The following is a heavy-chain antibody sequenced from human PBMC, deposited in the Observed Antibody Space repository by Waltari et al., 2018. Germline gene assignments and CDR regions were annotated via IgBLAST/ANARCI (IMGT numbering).Heavy chain of an antibody. V-gene: IGHV4-34*01. CDR2: INHSGST. J-gene: IGHJ4*02. CDR3: ARAKGIAVAGVFDY. CDR1: GGSFSGYY. D-gene: IGHD6-19*01. Sequence: QVQLQQWGAGLLKPSETLSLTCAVYGGSFSGYYWSWIRQPPGKGLEWIGEINHSGSTNYNPSLKSRVTISVDTSKNQFSLKLSSVTAADTAVYYCARAKGIAVAGVFDYWGQGTLVTVSS.